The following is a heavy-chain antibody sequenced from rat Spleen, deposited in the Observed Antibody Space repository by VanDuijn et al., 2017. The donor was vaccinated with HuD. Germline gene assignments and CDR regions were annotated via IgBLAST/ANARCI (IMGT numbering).Heavy chain of an antibody. CDR1: GFTFSDYY. J-gene: IGHJ4*01. CDR2: ISYEGTST. V-gene: IGHV5-22*01. Sequence: QLLESGGGFVQPGRSLKLSCAASGFTFSDYYMSWVRQAPKKGLEWVASISYEGTSTYYGDSVKGRFTVPRDNAESTLYMQMNSLRSEDTATYYCARPCSRRYVMDAGGQGASVTVSS. D-gene: IGHD1-2*01. CDR3: ARPCSRRYVMDA.